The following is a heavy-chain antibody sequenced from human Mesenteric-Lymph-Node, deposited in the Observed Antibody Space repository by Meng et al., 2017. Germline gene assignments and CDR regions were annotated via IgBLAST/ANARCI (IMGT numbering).Heavy chain of an antibody. V-gene: IGHV5-51*01. Sequence: GESLQISCKGSGYSFTSYWIGWVRQMPGKGLEWMGIIYPGDSDTRYSPSFQGQVTISADKSISTAYLQWSSRRASDTAMYYCARRRWGTVTDDHLGTFDYWGQGTMVTVSS. CDR2: IYPGDSDT. CDR1: GYSFTSYW. D-gene: IGHD4-11*01. CDR3: ARRRWGTVTDDHLGTFDY. J-gene: IGHJ4*02.